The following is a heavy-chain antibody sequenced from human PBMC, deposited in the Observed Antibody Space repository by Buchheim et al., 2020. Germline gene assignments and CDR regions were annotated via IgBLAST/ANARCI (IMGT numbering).Heavy chain of an antibody. Sequence: QVQLVESGGGVVQPGRSLRLSCAASGFIFSNFGMHWVRRAPGKGLEWVAVISYDGSVDYYAASVKGRFTISRDNSKKTMWVQMNSLRPEDTAVYYCTKEPLVNTGYYYPHWGQGTL. J-gene: IGHJ4*02. CDR3: TKEPLVNTGYYYPH. CDR2: ISYDGSVD. D-gene: IGHD2/OR15-2a*01. V-gene: IGHV3-30*18. CDR1: GFIFSNFG.